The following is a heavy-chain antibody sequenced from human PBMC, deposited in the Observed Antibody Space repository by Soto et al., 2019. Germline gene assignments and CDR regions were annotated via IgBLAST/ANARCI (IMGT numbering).Heavy chain of an antibody. D-gene: IGHD3-3*01. CDR1: GFTFSSYS. CDR3: ARKGVAFDY. Sequence: PGGSLRLSCAASGFTFSSYSMNWVRQAPGKGLEWISYISTTSSSIYYADSVKDRFTISRDNAKNSLFLQMNSLRDEDTAVYYCARKGVAFDYWGQGALVTVSS. CDR2: ISTTSSSI. V-gene: IGHV3-48*02. J-gene: IGHJ4*02.